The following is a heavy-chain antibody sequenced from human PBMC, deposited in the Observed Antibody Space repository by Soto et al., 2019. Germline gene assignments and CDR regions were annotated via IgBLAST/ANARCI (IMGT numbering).Heavy chain of an antibody. CDR3: ARDDDHCSGGRCYGVPVDV. CDR1: GFTVTSKY. V-gene: IGHV3-66*01. D-gene: IGHD2-15*01. CDR2: IQSGGST. J-gene: IGHJ6*04. Sequence: DVQLVESGGGLVQPGGSLTLSCAGSGFTVTSKYMSWVRQAPGKGLEWVSLIQSGGSTFYADSVKGRFSISRDNSNNTGYLQMNNLRAVDTAAYYCARDDDHCSGGRCYGVPVDVWGKGTTVTVSS.